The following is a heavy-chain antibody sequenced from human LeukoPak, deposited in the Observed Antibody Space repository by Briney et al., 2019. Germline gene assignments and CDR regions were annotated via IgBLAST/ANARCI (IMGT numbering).Heavy chain of an antibody. CDR2: ICSGGST. CDR1: GFTFSSYS. J-gene: IGHJ4*02. V-gene: IGHV3-66*01. D-gene: IGHD3-9*01. CDR3: ASEGARYFDWGAYYFDY. Sequence: GGSLRLSCAASGFTFSSYSMNWVRQAPGKGLEWVSVICSGGSTYYADSVKGRFTISRDNSKNTLYLQMNSLRAEDTAVYYCASEGARYFDWGAYYFDYWGQGTLVTVSS.